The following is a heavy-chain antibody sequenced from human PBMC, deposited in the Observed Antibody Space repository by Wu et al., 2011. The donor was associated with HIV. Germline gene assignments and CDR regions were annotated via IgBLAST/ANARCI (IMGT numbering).Heavy chain of an antibody. CDR3: ARGYDTGWSYYFDY. D-gene: IGHD6-19*01. J-gene: IGHJ4*02. V-gene: IGHV5-51*01. CDR2: IYPGDSDT. Sequence: VQLVQSGAEVKKPGESLKISCTGSRNTFDGHWIGWLRQMSGKGLEWMGIIYPGDSDTKYNPSFQGHVGPVSADDSINTVYLQWSSLTASDSAIYYCARGYDTGWSYYFDYWGQGTLVTSPQ. CDR1: RNTFDGHW.